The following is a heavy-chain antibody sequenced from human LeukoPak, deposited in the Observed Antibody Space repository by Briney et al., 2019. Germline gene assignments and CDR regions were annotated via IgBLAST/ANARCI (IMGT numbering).Heavy chain of an antibody. Sequence: GGSLRLSCAASGFSFSSFWMSWVRQAPGKGLEWVANIKQDGSEKYYVDSVKGRFTISRDNAKNSLYLQMNSLRAEDTAVYYCARDLNFCPYSGYDCSYWGQGSLVTVSS. CDR3: ARDLNFCPYSGYDCSY. CDR1: GFSFSSFW. V-gene: IGHV3-7*01. D-gene: IGHD5-12*01. J-gene: IGHJ4*02. CDR2: IKQDGSEK.